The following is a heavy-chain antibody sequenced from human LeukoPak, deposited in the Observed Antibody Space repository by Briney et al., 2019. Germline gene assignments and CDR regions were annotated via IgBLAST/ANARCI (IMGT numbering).Heavy chain of an antibody. CDR2: IYYSGST. D-gene: IGHD3-22*01. J-gene: IGHJ3*02. Sequence: SETLSLTCTVSGGSISRYYWSWIRQPPGKGLGWIGYIYYSGSTNYNPSLKSRVTISVDTSKNQFSLKLSSVTAADTAVYYCARNEGSGYSAPDAFDIWGQGTMVTVSS. CDR3: ARNEGSGYSAPDAFDI. CDR1: GGSISRYY. V-gene: IGHV4-59*01.